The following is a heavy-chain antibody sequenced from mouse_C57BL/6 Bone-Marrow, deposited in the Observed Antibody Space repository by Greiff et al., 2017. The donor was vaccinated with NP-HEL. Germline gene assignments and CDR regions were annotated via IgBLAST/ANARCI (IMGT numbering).Heavy chain of an antibody. V-gene: IGHV1-55*01. D-gene: IGHD1-1*01. CDR2: IYPGSGST. CDR1: GYTFTSYW. J-gene: IGHJ1*03. Sequence: QVHVKQPGAELVKPGASVKMSCKASGYTFTSYWITWVKQRPGQGLEWIGDIYPGSGSTNYNEKFKSKATLTVDTSSSTAYMQLSSLTSEDSAVYYCARRDYYGSSYWYFDVWGTGTTVTVSS. CDR3: ARRDYYGSSYWYFDV.